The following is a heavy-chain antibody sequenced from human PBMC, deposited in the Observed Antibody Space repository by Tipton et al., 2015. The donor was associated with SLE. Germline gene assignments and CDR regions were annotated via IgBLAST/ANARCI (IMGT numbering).Heavy chain of an antibody. D-gene: IGHD3-3*01. J-gene: IGHJ4*02. Sequence: TLSLTCPVSGGSISSSSYYWGWIRQPPGKGLEWIGSIYYSGSTYYNPSLKSRVTISVDTSKNQFSLKLSSVTAADTAVYYCARGLRITIFGVVNRFDYWGQGTLVTVSS. V-gene: IGHV4-39*07. CDR2: IYYSGST. CDR1: GGSISSSSYY. CDR3: ARGLRITIFGVVNRFDY.